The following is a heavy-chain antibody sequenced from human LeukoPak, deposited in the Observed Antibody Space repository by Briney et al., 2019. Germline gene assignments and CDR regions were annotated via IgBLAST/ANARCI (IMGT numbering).Heavy chain of an antibody. Sequence: ASVKVSCKASGYTFTGYYMHWVRQAPGQGLEWMGWISAYNGNTNYAQKLQGRVTMTTDTSTSTAYMELRSLRSDDTAVYYCASYGGNSAGAVWFDPWGQGTLVTVSS. CDR3: ASYGGNSAGAVWFDP. V-gene: IGHV1-18*04. CDR1: GYTFTGYY. CDR2: ISAYNGNT. J-gene: IGHJ5*02. D-gene: IGHD4-23*01.